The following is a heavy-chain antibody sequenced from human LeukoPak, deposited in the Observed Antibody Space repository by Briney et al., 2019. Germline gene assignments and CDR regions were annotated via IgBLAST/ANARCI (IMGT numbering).Heavy chain of an antibody. J-gene: IGHJ3*02. V-gene: IGHV3-21*01. CDR3: ARDEGLGI. Sequence: GGSLRLSCAASGFTFSSYSMNWVRQAPGKGLEWVSSISGNSAFIYYADSVKGRFTISRDNAKNSLYLQMNSLRAEDTAVYYCARDEGLGIWGQGTMVTVSS. D-gene: IGHD3-22*01. CDR1: GFTFSSYS. CDR2: ISGNSAFI.